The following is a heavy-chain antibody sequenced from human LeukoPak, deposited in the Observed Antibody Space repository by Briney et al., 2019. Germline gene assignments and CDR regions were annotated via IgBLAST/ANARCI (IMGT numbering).Heavy chain of an antibody. CDR1: GFTFSSYG. D-gene: IGHD6-19*01. Sequence: ESGGSLRLSCAASGFTFSSYGMHWVRQAPGKGLEWVAVIWYDGSNKYYADSVKGRFTISRDNSKNTLYLQMNSLRAEDTAVYYCARGTRSSGLNYWGQGTLVTVSS. J-gene: IGHJ4*02. V-gene: IGHV3-33*08. CDR3: ARGTRSSGLNY. CDR2: IWYDGSNK.